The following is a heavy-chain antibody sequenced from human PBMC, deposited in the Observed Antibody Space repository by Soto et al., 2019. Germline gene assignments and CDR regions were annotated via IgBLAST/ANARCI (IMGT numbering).Heavy chain of an antibody. CDR2: IYYSGST. D-gene: IGHD6-6*01. Sequence: EVQLVQSGAEVKKPGESLKISCKGSGYSFTSYWIGWVRQMPGKGLEWMGIIYYSGSTYYNPSLKSRVTISVDTSKNQFSLKLSSVTAADTAVYYCARAGRDIAARPKNWFDPWGQGTLVTVSS. V-gene: IGHV5-51*01. CDR3: ARAGRDIAARPKNWFDP. CDR1: GYSFTSYW. J-gene: IGHJ5*02.